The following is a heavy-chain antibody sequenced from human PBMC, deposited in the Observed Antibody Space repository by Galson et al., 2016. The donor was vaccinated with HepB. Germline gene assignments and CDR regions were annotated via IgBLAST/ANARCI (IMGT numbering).Heavy chain of an antibody. CDR1: GYTFTSYG. Sequence: SVKVSCKASGYTFTSYGVNWVRQAPGQRLEWMGWISAYNGKTNYAQKVQGRVSMTTDTSTSTAHMELRSLRSDDTAVYYCARASVGDYDVFDLGGQGTMVIVSS. CDR3: ARASVGDYDVFDL. D-gene: IGHD4-17*01. J-gene: IGHJ3*01. CDR2: ISAYNGKT. V-gene: IGHV1-18*01.